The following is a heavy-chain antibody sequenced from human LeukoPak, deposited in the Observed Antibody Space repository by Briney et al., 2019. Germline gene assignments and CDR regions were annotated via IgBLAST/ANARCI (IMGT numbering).Heavy chain of an antibody. V-gene: IGHV1-8*03. CDR2: MNPNSGNT. CDR3: ARGLPRYGDYSPRRYYFDY. CDR1: GYTFTSYD. D-gene: IGHD4-17*01. Sequence: ASVKVSCKASGYTFTSYDINWVRQAPGQGLEWMGWMNPNSGNTGYAQKFQGRVTITRNTSISTAYMELSRLRSEDTAVYYCARGLPRYGDYSPRRYYFDYWGQGTLVTVSS. J-gene: IGHJ4*02.